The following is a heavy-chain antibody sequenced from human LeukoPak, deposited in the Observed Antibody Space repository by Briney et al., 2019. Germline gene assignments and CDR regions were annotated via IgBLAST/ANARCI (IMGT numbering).Heavy chain of an antibody. D-gene: IGHD6-19*01. CDR3: ARDSGGWYRHYYYYYYMDV. Sequence: ASVKVSCKASGYTFTSYYMHWVRQAPGQGLEWMGIINPSGGSTSYAQKFQGRVTMTRDMSTSTVYMELSSLRSEDTAVYYCARDSGGWYRHYYYYYYMDVWGKGTTVTVSS. CDR1: GYTFTSYY. CDR2: INPSGGST. J-gene: IGHJ6*03. V-gene: IGHV1-46*01.